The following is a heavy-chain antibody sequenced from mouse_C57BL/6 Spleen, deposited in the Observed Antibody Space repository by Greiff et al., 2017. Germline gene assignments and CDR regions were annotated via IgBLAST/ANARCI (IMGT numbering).Heavy chain of an antibody. D-gene: IGHD1-1*01. V-gene: IGHV1-55*01. J-gene: IGHJ3*01. CDR3: ARSDDYGSSQAPWFAY. Sequence: QVQLQQPGAELVKPGASVKMSCKASGYTFTSYWITWVKQRPGQGLEWIGDIYPGSGSTNYNEKFKSKATLTVDTSSSTAYMQLSSLTSEASAVYYCARSDDYGSSQAPWFAYWGQGTLVTVSA. CDR2: IYPGSGST. CDR1: GYTFTSYW.